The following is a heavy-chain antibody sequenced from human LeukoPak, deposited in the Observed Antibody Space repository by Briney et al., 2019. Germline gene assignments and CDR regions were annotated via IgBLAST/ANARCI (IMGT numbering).Heavy chain of an antibody. Sequence: GRSLRLSCAASGFTFSSYAMPWVRQAPGKGLEWVAVISYDGSNKYYADSVKGRFTISRDNSKNTLYLQMNSLRAEDTAVYYCASSASGWYLLGNFDYWGQGTLVTVSS. V-gene: IGHV3-30-3*01. CDR1: GFTFSSYA. J-gene: IGHJ4*02. CDR3: ASSASGWYLLGNFDY. D-gene: IGHD6-19*01. CDR2: ISYDGSNK.